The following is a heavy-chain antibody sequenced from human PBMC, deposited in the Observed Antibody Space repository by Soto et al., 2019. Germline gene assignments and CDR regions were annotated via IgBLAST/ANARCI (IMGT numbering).Heavy chain of an antibody. Sequence: SETLSLTCTVSGGSISSGGYYWSWIRQHPGKGLEWIGYIYYSGSTYYNPSLKSRVTISVDTSKNQFSLKLSSVTAADTAVYYCARGTYEAIDLEYYFDYWGQGTLVTVSS. V-gene: IGHV4-31*03. J-gene: IGHJ4*02. CDR3: ARGTYEAIDLEYYFDY. CDR1: GGSISSGGYY. CDR2: IYYSGST. D-gene: IGHD3-3*01.